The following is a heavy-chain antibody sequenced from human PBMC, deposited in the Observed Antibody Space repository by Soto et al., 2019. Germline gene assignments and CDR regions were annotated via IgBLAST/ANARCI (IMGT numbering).Heavy chain of an antibody. D-gene: IGHD1-26*01. CDR2: TYYKSKWYN. CDR3: ARGSWDGVRGHVYMDV. CDR1: GDSVSSNSAA. V-gene: IGHV6-1*01. Sequence: QVQLQQSGPGLVKPSETLSLTCAISGDSVSSNSAAWNWIRQTPSRGLEWLGRTYYKSKWYNNYAVSVKSRGTTKPDTSMNQFSLQLNAVPPEDTVMYYCARGSWDGVRGHVYMDVWGRGTTVTVPS. J-gene: IGHJ6*03.